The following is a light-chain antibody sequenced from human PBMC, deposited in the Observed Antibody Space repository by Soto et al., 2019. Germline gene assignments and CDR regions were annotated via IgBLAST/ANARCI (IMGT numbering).Light chain of an antibody. CDR3: QQYGSSSWT. V-gene: IGKV3-20*01. CDR2: GAS. Sequence: EIVLTQSPGTLSLSPGKRATLSCRASQSISSSYLAWYQQRPGQAPRLLIYGASSRATGIPDRFSGSGSGTEFTLTISRLEPEDFAVYYWQQYGSSSWTFGQGIKVEIK. CDR1: QSISSSY. J-gene: IGKJ1*01.